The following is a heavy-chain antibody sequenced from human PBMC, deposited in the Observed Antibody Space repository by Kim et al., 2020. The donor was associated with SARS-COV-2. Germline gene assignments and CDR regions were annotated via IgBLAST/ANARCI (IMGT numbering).Heavy chain of an antibody. D-gene: IGHD4-17*01. J-gene: IGHJ3*02. CDR3: ARDRPPYGDYAFDI. V-gene: IGHV3-53*01. Sequence: ADAVKGRFTSSRDNSQNTLYLQMNSLSAEDTAVYYCARDRPPYGDYAFDIWGQGTMVTVSS.